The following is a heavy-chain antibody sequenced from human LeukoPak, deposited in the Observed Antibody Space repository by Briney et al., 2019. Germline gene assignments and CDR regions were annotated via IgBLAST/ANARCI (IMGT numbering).Heavy chain of an antibody. Sequence: GESLKISFKGSGYRFTSYWIGWVRPMPGKGLEWMGIIYPGDSDTRYSPSFQGQVTISADKSISTAYLQWSSLKASDPAMYYCARHTMYSSSWSLTYYFDYWGQGTLVTVSS. J-gene: IGHJ4*02. CDR3: ARHTMYSSSWSLTYYFDY. CDR1: GYRFTSYW. V-gene: IGHV5-51*01. D-gene: IGHD6-13*01. CDR2: IYPGDSDT.